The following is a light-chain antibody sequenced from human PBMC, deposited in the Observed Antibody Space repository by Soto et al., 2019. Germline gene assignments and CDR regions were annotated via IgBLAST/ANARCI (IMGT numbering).Light chain of an antibody. Sequence: MTQYPANLSLTPGETATLSCRAGQSINNYLAWYQQKLGQAPRLLIYGASSRATGIPDRFTGSGSGTDFTLTISRLEPEDFAVYYCQQYGSSPTFGERTRLEIK. CDR3: QQYGSSPT. V-gene: IGKV3-20*01. J-gene: IGKJ5*01. CDR2: GAS. CDR1: QSINNY.